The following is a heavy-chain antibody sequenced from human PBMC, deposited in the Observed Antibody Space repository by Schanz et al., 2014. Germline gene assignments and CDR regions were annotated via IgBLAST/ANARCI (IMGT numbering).Heavy chain of an antibody. CDR1: GYTFSSYG. CDR2: IIPILGIA. J-gene: IGHJ4*02. D-gene: IGHD4-17*01. Sequence: QVQLVQSGAEVKKPGASVKVSCKASGYTFSSYGISWVRQAPGQGLEWMGRIIPILGIANYAQQFQGRVTFTADKSTSTAYMELSSLRSEDTAVYYCARGYGDSPTDFWGQGTLVTVSS. CDR3: ARGYGDSPTDF. V-gene: IGHV1-69*04.